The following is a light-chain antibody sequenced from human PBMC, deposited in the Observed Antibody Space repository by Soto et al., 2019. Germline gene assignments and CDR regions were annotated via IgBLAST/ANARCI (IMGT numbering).Light chain of an antibody. CDR2: GNS. J-gene: IGLJ1*01. Sequence: QSVLTQPPSVSGAPGQRVTISCTGSSSNIGAGYDVHWFQQLPGTAPKLLIYGNSNRPSGVPERFSGSKSGTSASLAITGLQAEDAADYYCQSYDSSQSGSYVFGTGTKVTVL. CDR1: SSNIGAGYD. V-gene: IGLV1-40*01. CDR3: QSYDSSQSGSYV.